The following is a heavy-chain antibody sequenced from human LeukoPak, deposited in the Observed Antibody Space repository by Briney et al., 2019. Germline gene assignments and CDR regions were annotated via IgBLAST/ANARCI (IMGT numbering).Heavy chain of an antibody. J-gene: IGHJ4*02. Sequence: ASVKVSCKASGYSFTNYYMHWVRQAPGQGLEWMGIINPSAGGTGYAQKFQGRVTMTTDTSTSTIYMDLSSLRSEDTAVYYCAREKGGGLDYWGQGTLVTVSS. V-gene: IGHV1-46*01. CDR3: AREKGGGLDY. CDR1: GYSFTNYY. D-gene: IGHD3-16*01. CDR2: INPSAGGT.